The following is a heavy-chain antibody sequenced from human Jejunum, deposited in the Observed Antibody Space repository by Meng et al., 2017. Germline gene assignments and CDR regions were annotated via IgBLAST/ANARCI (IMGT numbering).Heavy chain of an antibody. CDR3: ARELISYAFDY. J-gene: IGHJ4*02. D-gene: IGHD1-26*01. Sequence: QGLLVLSAAEVKEPGASVKVSCEASGYTFTDYYLDWVRQAPGQGLEWMGRINTRTGGTIYTQKFYGRVTMTRDTSISTAYMELSRLRSDDTAVYYCARELISYAFDYWGQGSLVTVSS. CDR1: GYTFTDYY. V-gene: IGHV1-2*06. CDR2: INTRTGGT.